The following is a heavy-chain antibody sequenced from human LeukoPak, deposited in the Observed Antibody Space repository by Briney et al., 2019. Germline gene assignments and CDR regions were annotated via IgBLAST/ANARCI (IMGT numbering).Heavy chain of an antibody. CDR1: GGSFSGYY. CDR3: ARGTYCSSTSCRNYKNHYYMDV. J-gene: IGHJ6*03. V-gene: IGHV4-34*01. D-gene: IGHD2-2*01. CDR2: INHSGST. Sequence: SETLSLTCAVYGGSFSGYYWSWIRQPPGKGLEWIGEINHSGSTNYNPSLKSRVTISVDTSKNQFSLKLSSVTAADTAVYYCARGTYCSSTSCRNYKNHYYMDVWGKGTTVTVSS.